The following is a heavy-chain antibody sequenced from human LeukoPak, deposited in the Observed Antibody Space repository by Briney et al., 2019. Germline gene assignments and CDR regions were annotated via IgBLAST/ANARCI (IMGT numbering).Heavy chain of an antibody. D-gene: IGHD3-3*01. J-gene: IGHJ4*02. CDR2: ISGSGGST. Sequence: GGSLRLSCAASGFTFSSYAMSWVRQAPGKGLEWVSAISGSGGSTYYADSVKGRFTISRDNSKNTPYLQMNSLRAEDTAVYYLAKEDCRYYDFWNGYYSGYSPYYFDYWGQGTLVTVSS. CDR1: GFTFSSYA. CDR3: AKEDCRYYDFWNGYYSGYSPYYFDY. V-gene: IGHV3-23*01.